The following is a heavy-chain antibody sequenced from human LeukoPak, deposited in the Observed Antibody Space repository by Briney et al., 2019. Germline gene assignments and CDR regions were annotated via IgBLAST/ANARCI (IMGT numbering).Heavy chain of an antibody. CDR1: GGSFSGYY. V-gene: IGHV4-34*01. Sequence: PSETLSLTCAVYGGSFSGYYWSWIRQPPKKGLEWIGEINHSGSTNYNPSLKSRVTISVDTSKNQFSLRLNSVTAADTAMYYCARSHDHLWGNYPDYWGQGTLVTVSS. J-gene: IGHJ4*02. CDR3: ARSHDHLWGNYPDY. D-gene: IGHD3-16*02. CDR2: INHSGST.